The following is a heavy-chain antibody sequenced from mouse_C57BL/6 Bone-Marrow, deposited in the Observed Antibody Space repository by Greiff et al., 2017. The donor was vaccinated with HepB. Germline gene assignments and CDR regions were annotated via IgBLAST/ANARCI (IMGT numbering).Heavy chain of an antibody. CDR2: IYPGGGYT. Sequence: QVQLQQSGAELVRPGTSVKMSCKASGYTFTNYWIGWAKQRPGHGLEWIGDIYPGGGYTNYNEKFKGKATLTADKSSSTAYMQFSSLTSEDSAIYYCARGFDYYGSSYAMDYWGQGTSVTVSS. V-gene: IGHV1-63*01. CDR1: GYTFTNYW. D-gene: IGHD1-1*01. CDR3: ARGFDYYGSSYAMDY. J-gene: IGHJ4*01.